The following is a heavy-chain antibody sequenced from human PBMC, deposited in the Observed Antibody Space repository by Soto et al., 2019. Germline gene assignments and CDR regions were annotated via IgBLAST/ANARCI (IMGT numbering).Heavy chain of an antibody. V-gene: IGHV3-23*01. Sequence: EVQLLESGGGLGQPGGSLRLSCAASGFTFSSYAMSWVRQAPGKGLEWVSAISGSGGSTYYADSVKGRFTISRDNSKNTLYLQMSSLRAEDTAVYYCAKDMYSSSWYFYYYSMDVWGQGTTVTVSS. CDR1: GFTFSSYA. CDR2: ISGSGGST. CDR3: AKDMYSSSWYFYYYSMDV. D-gene: IGHD6-13*01. J-gene: IGHJ6*02.